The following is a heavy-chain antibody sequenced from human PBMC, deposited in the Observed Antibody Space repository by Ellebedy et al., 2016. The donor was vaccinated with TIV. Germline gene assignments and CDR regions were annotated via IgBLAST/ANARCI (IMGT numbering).Heavy chain of an antibody. Sequence: KVSCKGSGYTFGSYWIAWVRQVPGKGLEWMGSVYPDDSDTRYSPSFQGQVTIPAEKSIRTAYLHRGSLKASDTAMYYCATAYCSGVACHNNLDYWGQGTLVSVSS. CDR3: ATAYCSGVACHNNLDY. V-gene: IGHV5-51*01. D-gene: IGHD2-15*01. CDR2: VYPDDSDT. J-gene: IGHJ4*02. CDR1: GYTFGSYW.